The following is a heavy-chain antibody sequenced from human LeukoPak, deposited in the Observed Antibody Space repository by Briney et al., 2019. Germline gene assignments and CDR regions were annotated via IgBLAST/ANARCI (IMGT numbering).Heavy chain of an antibody. D-gene: IGHD3-3*01. Sequence: PGGSLRLSCAASGFTFTSHVMSWVRQTPGKELEWVSAIDGSGHTTYYADSVRGRFIISRDNSKKMLYLQMNSLRAEDTATYYCARESIRSGSLKWFDPWGLGTLVTVSS. CDR3: ARESIRSGSLKWFDP. V-gene: IGHV3-23*01. CDR2: IDGSGHTT. CDR1: GFTFTSHV. J-gene: IGHJ5*02.